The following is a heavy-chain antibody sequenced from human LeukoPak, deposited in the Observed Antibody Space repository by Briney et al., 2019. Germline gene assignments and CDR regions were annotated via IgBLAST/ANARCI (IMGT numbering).Heavy chain of an antibody. D-gene: IGHD6-19*01. V-gene: IGHV1-69*13. Sequence: SVKVSCKASGGTFSSYAISWVRQAPGQGLEWMGGIIPIFGTANYAQKFQGRVTITADESTSTAYMELSSLRSEDTAVYYCASTAVAGYLDAFDIWGQGTMVTVSS. J-gene: IGHJ3*02. CDR2: IIPIFGTA. CDR3: ASTAVAGYLDAFDI. CDR1: GGTFSSYA.